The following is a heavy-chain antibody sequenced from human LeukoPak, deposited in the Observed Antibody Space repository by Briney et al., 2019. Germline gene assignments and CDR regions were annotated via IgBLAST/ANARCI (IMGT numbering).Heavy chain of an antibody. CDR2: INPNTGGT. D-gene: IGHD3-3*01. CDR3: AKDRQEWMPSNRFAP. J-gene: IGHJ5*02. V-gene: IGHV1-2*02. Sequence: ASVKVSCKASGYTFTDYQLHWVRQAPGQGLEWMGWINPNTGGTKYAQNFQGRVSMTRDTSINTAYMELTSLTSDDTAVYFCAKDRQEWMPSNRFAPWGQGTLVTVS. CDR1: GYTFTDYQ.